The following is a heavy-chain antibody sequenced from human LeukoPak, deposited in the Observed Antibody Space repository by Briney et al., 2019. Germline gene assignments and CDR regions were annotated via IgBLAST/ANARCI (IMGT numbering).Heavy chain of an antibody. D-gene: IGHD3-9*01. CDR1: GFTVSNKY. Sequence: GGSLRLSCAASGFTVSNKYMTWVRQAPGKGLEWVSLIYSDGRTYYADSVKGRFTISRDNAKNSLYLQMNSLRAEDTAVYYCARGSILRYFDFYYMDVWGKGTTVTISS. CDR2: IYSDGRT. V-gene: IGHV3-53*01. J-gene: IGHJ6*03. CDR3: ARGSILRYFDFYYMDV.